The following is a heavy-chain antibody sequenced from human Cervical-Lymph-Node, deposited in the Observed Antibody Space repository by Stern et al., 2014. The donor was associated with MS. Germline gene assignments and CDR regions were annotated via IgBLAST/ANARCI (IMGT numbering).Heavy chain of an antibody. CDR2: IYYSGST. J-gene: IGHJ6*02. Sequence: QVQLQESGPGLVKPSETLSLTCTVSGGSISSYYWSWIRQPPGKGLEWIGYIYYSGSTNYNPSLKSRVTISVDTSKNQFSLKLSSVTAADTAVYYCARMGYYDSSGSTIPIPAVARYYGMDVWGQGTTVTVSS. CDR3: ARMGYYDSSGSTIPIPAVARYYGMDV. CDR1: GGSISSYY. D-gene: IGHD3-22*01. V-gene: IGHV4-59*01.